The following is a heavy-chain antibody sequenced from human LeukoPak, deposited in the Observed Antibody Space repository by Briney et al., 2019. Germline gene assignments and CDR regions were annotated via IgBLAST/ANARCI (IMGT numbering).Heavy chain of an antibody. D-gene: IGHD2-15*01. CDR3: ARAALGYCSGGSCYRFDY. J-gene: IGHJ4*02. Sequence: GGSLRLSCAASGFTFSSYGMHWGRQAPGKGLEWVAVIWYDGSNKYYADSVKGRFTISRDNSKNTLYLQMNSLRAEDTAVYYCARAALGYCSGGSCYRFDYWGQGTLVTVSS. CDR2: IWYDGSNK. CDR1: GFTFSSYG. V-gene: IGHV3-33*08.